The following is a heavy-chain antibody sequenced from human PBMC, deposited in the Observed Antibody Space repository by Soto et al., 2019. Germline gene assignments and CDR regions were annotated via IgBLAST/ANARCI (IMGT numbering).Heavy chain of an antibody. CDR1: GYTFTSYG. CDR2: ISAYNGNT. Sequence: ASVKVSCKASGYTFTSYGISWVRQAPGQGLEWMGWISAYNGNTNYAQKLQGRVTMTTDTSTSTAYMELRGLRSDDTAVYYCARDFDVLRYFDPLPNFDYWGQGTLVTVSS. J-gene: IGHJ4*02. V-gene: IGHV1-18*01. CDR3: ARDFDVLRYFDPLPNFDY. D-gene: IGHD3-9*01.